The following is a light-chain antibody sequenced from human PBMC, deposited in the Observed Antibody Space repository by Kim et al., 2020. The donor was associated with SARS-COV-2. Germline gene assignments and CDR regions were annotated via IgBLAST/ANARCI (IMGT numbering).Light chain of an antibody. CDR3: QQYNTYWT. CDR2: TAS. Sequence: SASVGERVTITCRASQSISSWLAWYQQKPEKAPTLLFDTASSLESGVPSRFSGSGSGTEFTLTSSSLQPDDVATYYCQQYNTYWTFGQGTKVDIK. J-gene: IGKJ1*01. V-gene: IGKV1-5*03. CDR1: QSISSW.